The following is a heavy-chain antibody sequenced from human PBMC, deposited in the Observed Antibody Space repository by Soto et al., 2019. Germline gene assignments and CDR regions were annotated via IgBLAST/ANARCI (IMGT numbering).Heavy chain of an antibody. V-gene: IGHV1-69*08. CDR3: ARDRRGSPNWFDP. CDR2: IIPILGIA. J-gene: IGHJ5*02. D-gene: IGHD2-15*01. CDR1: GGTFSSYT. Sequence: QVQLVQSGAEVKKPGSSVKVSCKDSGGTFSSYTISWVRQAPGQGLEWMGRIIPILGIANYAQKFQGRVTITADKSTSTAYMELSSLRSEDTAVYYCARDRRGSPNWFDPWGQGTLVTVSS.